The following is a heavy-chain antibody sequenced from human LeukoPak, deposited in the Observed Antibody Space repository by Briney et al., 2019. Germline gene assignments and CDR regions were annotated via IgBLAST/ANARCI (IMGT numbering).Heavy chain of an antibody. CDR2: ISYDGSNK. V-gene: IGHV3-30*18. D-gene: IGHD6-19*01. Sequence: GRSLRLSCAASGFTFSSYGMHWVRQAPGKGLEWVAVISYDGSNKYYADSVKGRFTISRDNSKNTLYLQMNSLRAEDTAVYYCAKDSGYSSGWYFGYWSQGTLVTVSS. CDR1: GFTFSSYG. CDR3: AKDSGYSSGWYFGY. J-gene: IGHJ4*02.